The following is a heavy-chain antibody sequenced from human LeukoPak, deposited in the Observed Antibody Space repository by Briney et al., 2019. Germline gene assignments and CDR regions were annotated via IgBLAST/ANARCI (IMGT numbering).Heavy chain of an antibody. CDR2: ISSSSSTI. CDR1: GLTFSSHS. V-gene: IGHV3-48*01. J-gene: IGHJ4*02. Sequence: GGSLRLSCAVSGLTFSSHSMNWVRQAPGKGLEWLSHISSSSSTIYYADSVKGRFTISRDNAKNSLYLQMNSLRAEDTAVYYCARGQQLVGVTGFWGQGTLVTVSS. CDR3: ARGQQLVGVTGF. D-gene: IGHD6-6*01.